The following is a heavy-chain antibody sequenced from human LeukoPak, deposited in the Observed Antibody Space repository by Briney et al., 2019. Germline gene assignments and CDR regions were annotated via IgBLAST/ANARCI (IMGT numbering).Heavy chain of an antibody. J-gene: IGHJ4*02. D-gene: IGHD2-21*01. CDR3: AKKAAPVSAIRAGFDY. Sequence: PGRSLRLFCSASGFTFTNYGMHWVRHAPGKGLEWVAVISYDGITNYYADSVKGRFTVSRDNSDNTPYLQMNSLRPDDTAVYYCAKKAAPVSAIRAGFDYWGQGTLVTVSS. V-gene: IGHV3-30*18. CDR1: GFTFTNYG. CDR2: ISYDGITN.